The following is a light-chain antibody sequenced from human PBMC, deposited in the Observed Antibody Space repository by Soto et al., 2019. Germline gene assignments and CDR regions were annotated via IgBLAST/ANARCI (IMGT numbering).Light chain of an antibody. Sequence: QSVLTQPASVSGSPGQSITISCTGTSSDVGGYNYVSWYQQHPGKAPKLMIYDVSNRPSGVSNRFSGSKSGNTASLTIFGLQAEDEADYYCSSYTNSSTRYVFGTGTKVTVL. CDR1: SSDVGGYNY. CDR3: SSYTNSSTRYV. CDR2: DVS. V-gene: IGLV2-14*01. J-gene: IGLJ1*01.